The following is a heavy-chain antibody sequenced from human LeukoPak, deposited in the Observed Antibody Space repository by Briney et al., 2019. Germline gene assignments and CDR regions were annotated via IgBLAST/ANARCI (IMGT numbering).Heavy chain of an antibody. CDR3: AGIAVARNYYYYMDV. CDR1: GGSISSYY. CDR2: IYYSGST. Sequence: SETLSLTCTVSGGSISSYYWSWIRQPPGKGLEWIGYIYYSGSTNYNPSLKSRVTISVDTSKNQFSLKLSSVTAADTAVYYCAGIAVARNYYYYMDVWGKGTTVTISS. J-gene: IGHJ6*03. V-gene: IGHV4-59*12. D-gene: IGHD6-19*01.